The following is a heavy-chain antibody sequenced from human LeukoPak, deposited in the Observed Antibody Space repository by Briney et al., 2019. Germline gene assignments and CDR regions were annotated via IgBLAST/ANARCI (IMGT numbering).Heavy chain of an antibody. CDR1: GFTFSSYS. CDR3: ARVPSPYYFDY. Sequence: GGSLRLSCAASGFTFSSYSMNWVRQAPGKGLEWVSSISSSSSYIYYADSVKGRFTISRDNAKNSPYLQMNSLRAEDTAVYYCARVPSPYYFDYWGQGTLVTVSS. V-gene: IGHV3-21*01. CDR2: ISSSSSYI. J-gene: IGHJ4*02.